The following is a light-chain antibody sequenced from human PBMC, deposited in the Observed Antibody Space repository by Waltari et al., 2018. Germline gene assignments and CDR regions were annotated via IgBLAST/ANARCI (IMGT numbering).Light chain of an antibody. CDR2: DAS. Sequence: EIALTQSPATLSLSPAERATLSCRASQTVRSYLAWYQQRPGQTHRLLIFDASSRATGISAKFSGSGSGTDFTLTVSNLEPEDFAVYYCQQRSNWPYTFGQGTRVEIK. CDR3: QQRSNWPYT. CDR1: QTVRSY. J-gene: IGKJ2*01. V-gene: IGKV3-11*01.